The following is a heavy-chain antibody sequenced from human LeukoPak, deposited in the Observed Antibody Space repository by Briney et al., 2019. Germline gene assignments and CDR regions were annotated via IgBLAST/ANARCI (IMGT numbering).Heavy chain of an antibody. J-gene: IGHJ3*02. D-gene: IGHD2-21*02. CDR2: TSGSGGST. CDR1: GFTFSSYA. CDR3: AKAYCGGDCYSPRTDAFDI. Sequence: GGSLRLSCAASGFTFSSYAMSWVRQAPGKGLEWVSATSGSGGSTYYADSVKGRFTISRDNSKNTLYLQMNSLRAEDTAVYYCAKAYCGGDCYSPRTDAFDIWGQGTMVTVSS. V-gene: IGHV3-23*01.